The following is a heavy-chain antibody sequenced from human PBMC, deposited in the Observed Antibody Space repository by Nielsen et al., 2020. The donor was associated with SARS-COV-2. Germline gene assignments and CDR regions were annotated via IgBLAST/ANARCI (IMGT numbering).Heavy chain of an antibody. J-gene: IGHJ6*02. CDR3: VRDDVVTATPVAWVHHFYTYGMDL. CDR1: GFSFSNYN. D-gene: IGHD2-21*02. Sequence: GESLKISCAASGFSFSNYNFNWVRQAPGRGLEWVSSISGSGDNIYYAASVRGRFTITRDNAQNSLYLHMSSVRADDSAVYYCVRDDVVTATPVAWVHHFYTYGMDLWGQGTTVTVSS. CDR2: ISGSGDNI. V-gene: IGHV3-21*01.